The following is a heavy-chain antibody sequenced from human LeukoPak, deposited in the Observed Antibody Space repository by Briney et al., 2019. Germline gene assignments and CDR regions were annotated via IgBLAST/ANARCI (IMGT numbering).Heavy chain of an antibody. CDR1: GGSISSYY. CDR2: IYYSGST. V-gene: IGHV4-59*12. Sequence: SETLSLTCTVSGGSISSYYWSWIRQPPGKGLEWIGYIYYSGSTNYNPSLKSRVTISVDTSKNQFSLKLSSVTAADTAVYYCARRPVRYCSGGSCYSAAFDIWGQGTMVTVSS. D-gene: IGHD2-15*01. J-gene: IGHJ3*02. CDR3: ARRPVRYCSGGSCYSAAFDI.